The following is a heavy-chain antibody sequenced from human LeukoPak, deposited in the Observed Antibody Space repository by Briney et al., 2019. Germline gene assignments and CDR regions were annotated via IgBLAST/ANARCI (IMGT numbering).Heavy chain of an antibody. CDR1: GFTFSSYA. J-gene: IGHJ4*02. CDR3: AKTPSQPYDFWSGYSRGDY. Sequence: GGSLRLSCAASGFTFSSYAMSWVRQAPGKGLEWVSAISGSGGSTYYADSVKGRFTISRDNSKNTLYLQVNSLRAEDTAVYYCAKTPSQPYDFWSGYSRGDYWGQGTLVTVSS. D-gene: IGHD3-3*01. CDR2: ISGSGGST. V-gene: IGHV3-23*01.